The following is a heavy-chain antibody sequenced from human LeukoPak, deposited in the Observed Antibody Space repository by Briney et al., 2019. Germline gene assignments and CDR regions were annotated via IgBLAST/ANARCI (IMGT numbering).Heavy chain of an antibody. V-gene: IGHV4-39*07. CDR3: ARDAGHQLSRRNYYAMDV. D-gene: IGHD1-1*01. CDR2: IYSGGSS. Sequence: PSETLSLTCTVSGGSISSSSYYWGWIRQPPGKELAWIGSIYSGGSSYYNPSLKSRVTISVDTSNNQFSLKVNSVTAADTAVYYCARDAGHQLSRRNYYAMDVWGQGTTVTVSS. J-gene: IGHJ6*02. CDR1: GGSISSSSYY.